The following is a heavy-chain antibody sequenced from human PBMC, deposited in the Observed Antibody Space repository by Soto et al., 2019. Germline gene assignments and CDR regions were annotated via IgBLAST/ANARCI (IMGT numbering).Heavy chain of an antibody. Sequence: EVQLVESGGGLVQPGGSLRLSCVASGFTFSRYWMHWVRQAPGKGLVWVSRINSDGSSITYADSVKGRFTISRDNAKNTLYLQMNSLRAEDTAVYYCARTGDYYDSSGYLVWGQGTLVTVSS. D-gene: IGHD3-22*01. CDR1: GFTFSRYW. J-gene: IGHJ4*02. CDR3: ARTGDYYDSSGYLV. V-gene: IGHV3-74*03. CDR2: INSDGSSI.